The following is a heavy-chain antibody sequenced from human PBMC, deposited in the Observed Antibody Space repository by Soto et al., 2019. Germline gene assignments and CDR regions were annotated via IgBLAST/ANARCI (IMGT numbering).Heavy chain of an antibody. CDR1: VYSFTSYG. V-gene: IGHV1-18*01. CDR2: ISTYNGDT. CDR3: ARDLNSASYYNY. J-gene: IGHJ4*02. D-gene: IGHD1-26*01. Sequence: QVQLVQSGAEVKKPGASVKVSCKASVYSFTSYGITWVRQAPGQGLEWMGWISTYNGDTNYAQKLQGRLTMTTDTSTSTAYMELRSLRSDDTAVYFCARDLNSASYYNYWGQGTLVTVSS.